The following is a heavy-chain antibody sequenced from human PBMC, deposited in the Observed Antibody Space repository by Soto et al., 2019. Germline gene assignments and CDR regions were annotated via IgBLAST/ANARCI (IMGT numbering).Heavy chain of an antibody. D-gene: IGHD3-10*01. CDR3: ARIDYGSGSYYNFDY. J-gene: IGHJ4*02. Sequence: QVQLQESGPGLVKPSGTLSLTCAVSGDSISSSYWWTWVRQPPGKGLEWIGEIHHSGSTNYNPSLKSRVTISVDKSQNQFSLNLSSVTAADTAVYYCARIDYGSGSYYNFDYWGQGTLVTVSS. V-gene: IGHV4-4*02. CDR1: GDSISSSYW. CDR2: IHHSGST.